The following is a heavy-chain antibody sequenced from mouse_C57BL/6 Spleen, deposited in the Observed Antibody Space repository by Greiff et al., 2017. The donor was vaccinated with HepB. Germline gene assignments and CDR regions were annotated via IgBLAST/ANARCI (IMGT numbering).Heavy chain of an antibody. CDR2: IDPETGGT. J-gene: IGHJ1*03. Sequence: QVQLQQSGAELVRPGASVTLSCKASGYTFTDYEMHWVKQTPVHGLEWIGAIDPETGGTAYNQKFKGKAILTADKSSSTAYMELRSLTSEDSAVYYCTRDYYGSSLFVWGTGTTVTVSS. D-gene: IGHD1-1*01. V-gene: IGHV1-15*01. CDR3: TRDYYGSSLFV. CDR1: GYTFTDYE.